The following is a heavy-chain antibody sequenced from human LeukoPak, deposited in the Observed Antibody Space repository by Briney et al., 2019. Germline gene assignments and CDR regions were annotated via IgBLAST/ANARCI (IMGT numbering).Heavy chain of an antibody. CDR3: ARGPYYYDSSGVLDY. J-gene: IGHJ4*02. CDR2: IYTSGST. CDR1: GGSISSGSYY. V-gene: IGHV4-61*02. Sequence: SETLSLTCTVSGGSISSGSYYWSWIRQPAGKGLEWIGRIYTSGSTNYNPSLKSRVTISVDTSKNQFSLKLSSVTAADTAVYYCARGPYYYDSSGVLDYWGQGTLVTVSS. D-gene: IGHD3-22*01.